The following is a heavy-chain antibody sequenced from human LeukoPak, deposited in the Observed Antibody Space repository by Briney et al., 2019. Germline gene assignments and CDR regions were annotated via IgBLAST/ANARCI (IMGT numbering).Heavy chain of an antibody. Sequence: SVKVSCKTSGYTFSSFDINWVRQAPGQGLEWMGRIIPILDIANYARKFQGRVTITADKSTNTAYMDLTSLTSDDTAVYYCARPRKGGNDAFDIWGQGTKVTVST. CDR2: IIPILDIA. D-gene: IGHD3-16*01. V-gene: IGHV1-69*04. CDR1: GYTFSSFD. J-gene: IGHJ3*02. CDR3: ARPRKGGNDAFDI.